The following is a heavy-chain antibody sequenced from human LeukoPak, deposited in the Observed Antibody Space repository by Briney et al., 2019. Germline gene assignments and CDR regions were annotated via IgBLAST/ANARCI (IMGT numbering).Heavy chain of an antibody. J-gene: IGHJ6*03. CDR3: ARESGSRSYYYYMDV. Sequence: SETLSLTCTVSGYSISSGYYWGWIRQPPGKGLEWIGYIYYSGSTYYNPSLRSRVTISVDTSKNQFSLKLSSVTAADTAVYYCARESGSRSYYYYMDVWGKGTTVTVSS. CDR1: GYSISSGYY. V-gene: IGHV4-38-2*02. CDR2: IYYSGST. D-gene: IGHD2-2*01.